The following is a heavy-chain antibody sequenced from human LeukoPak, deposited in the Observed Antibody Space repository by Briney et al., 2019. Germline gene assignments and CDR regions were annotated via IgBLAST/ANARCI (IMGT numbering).Heavy chain of an antibody. CDR2: TSYDGSNK. CDR3: AKEQTDCSTTSCYRYFVY. V-gene: IGHV3-30*18. J-gene: IGHJ4*02. Sequence: PGRSLRLSCAASGFTFNRHGMNWVRQAPGKGLEWVAVTSYDGSNKYYSESVKGRFTISRDNSKNTASLQMNSLIAEDTAVYYCAKEQTDCSTTSCYRYFVYWGQGTLVTVSS. CDR1: GFTFNRHG. D-gene: IGHD2-2*01.